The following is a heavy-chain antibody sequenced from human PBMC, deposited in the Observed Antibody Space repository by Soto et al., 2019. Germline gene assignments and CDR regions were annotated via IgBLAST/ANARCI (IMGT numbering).Heavy chain of an antibody. J-gene: IGHJ4*02. V-gene: IGHV2-5*02. Sequence: QITLKESGPTLVKPTQPLKLTSTFSGFSLSTCGMGMDWIRQPPGKAPEWLSVIYWDDDKRYSPSLKSRLTITKDTSKSQVVLTMTDVDPVDTATYYCAHVFWRGINHYFVYWGQGSLVTVSS. CDR1: GFSLSTCGMG. CDR2: IYWDDDK. D-gene: IGHD2-21*01. CDR3: AHVFWRGINHYFVY.